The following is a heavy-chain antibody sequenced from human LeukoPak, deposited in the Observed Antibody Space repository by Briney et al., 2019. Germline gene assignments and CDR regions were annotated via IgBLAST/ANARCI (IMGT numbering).Heavy chain of an antibody. CDR1: GFTFSSYW. D-gene: IGHD3-9*01. Sequence: PGGSLRLSCAASGFTFSSYWMHWVRQAPGKGLEWVSRINSDGGSTTYADSVKGRFTISRDNAKNTMYLQMSSPRADDSAVYYCGRGGLTGQMAAFDYWGQGALVTVST. J-gene: IGHJ4*02. CDR2: INSDGGST. V-gene: IGHV3-74*01. CDR3: GRGGLTGQMAAFDY.